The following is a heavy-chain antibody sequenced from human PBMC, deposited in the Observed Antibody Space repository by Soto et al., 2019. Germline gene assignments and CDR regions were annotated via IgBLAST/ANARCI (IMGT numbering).Heavy chain of an antibody. CDR3: ASTYYDSSGLFYYFDY. V-gene: IGHV1-69*02. Sequence: QVQLVQSGAEVKKPGSSVKVSCKASGGTFSSYTISWVRQAPGQGLEWMGRIIPILGIANYAQKFQGRVTITADKSTSTAYMELSSLRSEDTAVYYCASTYYDSSGLFYYFDYWGQGTLVTVSS. D-gene: IGHD3-22*01. J-gene: IGHJ4*02. CDR2: IIPILGIA. CDR1: GGTFSSYT.